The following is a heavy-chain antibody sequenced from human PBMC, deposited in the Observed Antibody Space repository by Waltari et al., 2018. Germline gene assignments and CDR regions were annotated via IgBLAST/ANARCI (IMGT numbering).Heavy chain of an antibody. Sequence: QLVESGGGLVKPGGSLRLSCAASGFAFSSYHMNWVRQAPGKGLEWVSSSSSSSTYIYDADSVKVRFTVSRDNAKNALFLQMSSLRVEDTAVYYCASVDSSAFSRSFDYWGLGTLVTVSS. D-gene: IGHD3-22*01. V-gene: IGHV3-21*02. CDR1: GFAFSSYH. J-gene: IGHJ4*02. CDR3: ASVDSSAFSRSFDY. CDR2: SSSSSTYI.